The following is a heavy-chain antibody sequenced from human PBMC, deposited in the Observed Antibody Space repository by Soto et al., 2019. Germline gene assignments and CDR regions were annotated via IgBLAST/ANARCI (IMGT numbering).Heavy chain of an antibody. CDR3: ASPYYYDTSGYRYAVDY. CDR1: GFTFSDHY. V-gene: IGHV3-11*01. J-gene: IGHJ4*02. D-gene: IGHD3-22*01. CDR2: ISSGGSTI. Sequence: QVPLVESGGGLVKPGGSLRLSCVASGFTFSDHYMSWIRQAPGKGLEWVSYISSGGSTIYYADSVKGRFTISRDNAKNSLYLQMNSLRAEDTAVYYCASPYYYDTSGYRYAVDYWGQGTLVTVSS.